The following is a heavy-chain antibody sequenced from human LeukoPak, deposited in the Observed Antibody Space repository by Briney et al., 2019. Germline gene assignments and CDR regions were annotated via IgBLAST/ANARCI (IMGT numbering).Heavy chain of an antibody. Sequence: SETLSLTSAVYGGSFSGYYWSWIRQPPGKGLEWIGEINHSGSTNYNPSLKSRVTISVDTSKNQFSLKLSSVTAADTAVYYCARGHIVVVPAASYLFDYWGQGTLVTVSS. CDR3: ARGHIVVVPAASYLFDY. V-gene: IGHV4-34*01. J-gene: IGHJ4*02. D-gene: IGHD2-2*01. CDR2: INHSGST. CDR1: GGSFSGYY.